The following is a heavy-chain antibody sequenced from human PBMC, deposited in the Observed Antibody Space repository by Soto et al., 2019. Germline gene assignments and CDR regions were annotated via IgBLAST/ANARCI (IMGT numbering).Heavy chain of an antibody. CDR3: ARAREPEYSIAIVVDI. CDR1: GLTISSSY. Sequence: GGSLTLSCAASGLTISSSYMRWVRQTPGKGLKWVSVIYSAGSTYYANSVKGRFTISRDISTNMVYLQMSSLTDEDTAVYYCARAREPEYSIAIVVDIWGQGALVTVSS. D-gene: IGHD5-18*01. J-gene: IGHJ4*02. CDR2: IYSAGST. V-gene: IGHV3-53*01.